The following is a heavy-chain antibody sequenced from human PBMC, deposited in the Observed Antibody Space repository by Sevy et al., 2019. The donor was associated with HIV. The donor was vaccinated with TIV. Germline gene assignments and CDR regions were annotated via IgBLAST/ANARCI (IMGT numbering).Heavy chain of an antibody. CDR3: AKVLHIVEVPAAIDYYYGMDV. J-gene: IGHJ6*02. V-gene: IGHV3-30*02. CDR1: GFTFSTYG. D-gene: IGHD2-2*01. CDR2: MRFDGTIK. Sequence: QLGGSLRLSCAASGFTFSTYGMHWVRQAPGRGLEWVAFMRFDGTIKYHRDSVKGRFSISRDNSKNTLYLQMNSLRVEDTAVYFCAKVLHIVEVPAAIDYYYGMDVWGQGTTVTVSS.